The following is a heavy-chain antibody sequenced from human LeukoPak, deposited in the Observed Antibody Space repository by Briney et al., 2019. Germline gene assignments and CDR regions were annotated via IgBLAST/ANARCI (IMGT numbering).Heavy chain of an antibody. Sequence: GGSLRLSCAASGFTCTNACMNWVRQAPGKGLEWVGHIKSKTDGGTTTYAAPVKGRFTISRDDSKDTLYLQMNNLKTEDTAVYYCTTAYYYGLGSPDHWGQGTLVTVSS. J-gene: IGHJ4*02. D-gene: IGHD3-10*01. CDR2: IKSKTDGGTT. V-gene: IGHV3-15*01. CDR3: TTAYYYGLGSPDH. CDR1: GFTCTNAC.